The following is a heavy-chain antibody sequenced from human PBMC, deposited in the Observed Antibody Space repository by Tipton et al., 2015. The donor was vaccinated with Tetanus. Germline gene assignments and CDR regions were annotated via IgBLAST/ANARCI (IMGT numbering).Heavy chain of an antibody. CDR1: GGSFSGYY. J-gene: IGHJ3*02. V-gene: IGHV4-34*01. D-gene: IGHD1-26*01. CDR2: INHSGST. Sequence: GLVKPSETLSLTCAVYGGSFSGYYWSWIRQPPGKGLEWIGEINHSGSTNYNPSLKSRVTISVDTSKNHFSLKLSSVTAADTAVYYCAGHLNRGRLRAFDIWGQGTMVTVSS. CDR3: AGHLNRGRLRAFDI.